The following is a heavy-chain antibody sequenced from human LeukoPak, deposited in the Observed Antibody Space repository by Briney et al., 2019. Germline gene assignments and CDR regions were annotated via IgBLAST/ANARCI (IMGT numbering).Heavy chain of an antibody. V-gene: IGHV5-51*01. D-gene: IGHD3-22*01. Sequence: GESLKISCKGTDYTFTTYWIGWVRQMPGKGLEWMGTIYPGDSDTRYSPSFQGQVTISADKPISTAYLQWSSLKASDTAMYYCARPKSAAVYDSSGYALAYFDLWGRGTLVTVSS. CDR2: IYPGDSDT. J-gene: IGHJ2*01. CDR3: ARPKSAAVYDSSGYALAYFDL. CDR1: DYTFTTYW.